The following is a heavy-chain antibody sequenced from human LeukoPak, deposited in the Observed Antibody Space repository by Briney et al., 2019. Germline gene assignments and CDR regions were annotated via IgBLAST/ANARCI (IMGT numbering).Heavy chain of an antibody. J-gene: IGHJ4*02. Sequence: GGSLRLSCAASGFTFSNYEMNWVRQAPGKGLEWVSYIGSNGNAIYYADSVKGRFTISRDNAKNSLYLQMNSLRAEDTAVYYCTGNYYGSGSYADFDYWGQGTLVTVSS. CDR3: TGNYYGSGSYADFDY. D-gene: IGHD3-10*01. CDR2: IGSNGNAI. CDR1: GFTFSNYE. V-gene: IGHV3-48*03.